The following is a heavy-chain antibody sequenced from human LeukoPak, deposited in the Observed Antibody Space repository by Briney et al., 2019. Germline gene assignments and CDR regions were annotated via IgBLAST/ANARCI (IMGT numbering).Heavy chain of an antibody. J-gene: IGHJ6*02. V-gene: IGHV3-30-3*01. CDR2: ISYDGSNK. Sequence: GGSLRLSCAASGFTFSSYAMHWVRQAPGKGLEWVAVISYDGSNKYYADSVKGRFTISRDNSKNTLYLQMNSLRAEDTAVYYCAKVDRVAYCGGDCYSRDYYGMDVWGQGTTVTVSS. CDR1: GFTFSSYA. D-gene: IGHD2-21*02. CDR3: AKVDRVAYCGGDCYSRDYYGMDV.